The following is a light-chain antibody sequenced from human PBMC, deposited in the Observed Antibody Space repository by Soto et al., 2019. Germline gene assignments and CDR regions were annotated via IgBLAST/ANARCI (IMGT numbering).Light chain of an antibody. J-gene: IGLJ3*02. CDR2: EVG. Sequence: QSALTQPASVSGSPGQSITISCTGTSSDIGDYNYVSWYQQHPGKAPKLIIFEVGDRPSGVSHRFSGSKSGYTASLTISGLQAEDEADYYCSSHTSTSTWVFGAGTKVTVL. CDR3: SSHTSTSTWV. CDR1: SSDIGDYNY. V-gene: IGLV2-14*01.